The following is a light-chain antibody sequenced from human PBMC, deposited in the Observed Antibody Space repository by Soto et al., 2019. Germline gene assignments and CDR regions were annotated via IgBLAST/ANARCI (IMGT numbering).Light chain of an antibody. CDR2: GAS. CDR1: QSVRSSY. CDR3: QQYGSSPPWT. Sequence: LTQSPGTLSLSPGERATLSCRASQSVRSSYLAWYQQKPGQAPRLFIYGASSRATGIPDRFSGSGSGTDFTLTISRLEPEDFAVYYCQQYGSSPPWTFGQGTKVEIK. J-gene: IGKJ1*01. V-gene: IGKV3-20*01.